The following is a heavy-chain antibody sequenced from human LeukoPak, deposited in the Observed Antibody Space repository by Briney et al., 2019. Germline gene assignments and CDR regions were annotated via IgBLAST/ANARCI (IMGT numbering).Heavy chain of an antibody. J-gene: IGHJ4*02. CDR1: EFTFSSYN. CDR2: ISSGRSYT. Sequence: GGSLRLSCAASEFTFSSYNMNWVRQAPGKGLEWVSSISSGRSYTYYADSVKGRFTISRDNAKNSLYLQMNRLRAEDTAVYYCARSPSGGSSDYWGQGTLVTVSS. CDR3: ARSPSGGSSDY. V-gene: IGHV3-21*01. D-gene: IGHD6-13*01.